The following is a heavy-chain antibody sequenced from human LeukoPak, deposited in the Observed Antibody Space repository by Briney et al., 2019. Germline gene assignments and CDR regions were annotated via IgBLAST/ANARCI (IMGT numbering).Heavy chain of an antibody. CDR2: VDPEDGET. CDR1: GYTFTDYY. Sequence: ASVKVSCKVSGYTFTDYYMHWVQQAPGKGLEWMGLVDPEDGETIYAEKFQGRVTITADTSTDTAYMELSSLRSEDTAVYYCATQPEGGVAAAVHDGYWGQGTLVTVSS. CDR3: ATQPEGGVAAAVHDGY. D-gene: IGHD6-13*01. J-gene: IGHJ4*02. V-gene: IGHV1-69-2*01.